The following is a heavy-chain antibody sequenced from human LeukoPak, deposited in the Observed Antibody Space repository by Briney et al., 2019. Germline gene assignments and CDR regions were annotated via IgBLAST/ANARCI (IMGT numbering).Heavy chain of an antibody. CDR1: GFTFKNYG. CDR2: IRYDSTTK. V-gene: IGHV3-30*02. Sequence: GGSLRLSCAASGFTFKNYGMHWVRQAPGKGLEWVSFIRYDSTTKYHAESVKGRFTISRDNSQNTLNLQMDSLKTEDTAVYYCAKEGSLMTSYYYYMDVWGKGTTVTVSS. J-gene: IGHJ6*03. CDR3: AKEGSLMTSYYYYMDV. D-gene: IGHD3-16*01.